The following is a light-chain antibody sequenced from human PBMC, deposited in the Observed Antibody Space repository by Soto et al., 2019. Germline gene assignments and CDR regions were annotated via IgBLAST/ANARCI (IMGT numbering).Light chain of an antibody. CDR3: QQSNNWPRT. CDR1: QRVSGG. V-gene: IGKV3-15*01. J-gene: IGKJ1*01. CDR2: GAS. Sequence: DIVWTQSPATLSLSPGERATLYCGASQRVSGGFLAWYQQKPGQAPRLLIYGASTRATGIPARFSGSESGTEFTLTIYRLQSEDCAVYDCQQSNNWPRTFGQWTKVDIK.